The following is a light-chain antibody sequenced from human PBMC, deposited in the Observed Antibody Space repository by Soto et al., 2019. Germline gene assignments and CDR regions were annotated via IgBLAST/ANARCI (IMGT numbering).Light chain of an antibody. CDR2: DAS. J-gene: IGKJ4*01. Sequence: EFVLTQSPGTLSLSPVEIATLSCRASQTVRNNYLAWYQQKPGQAPRLLIYDASSRATGIPDRFSGGGSGTDFTLTISRLEPEDFAVYYCQQFSSYPLNCGGGTKGDIK. CDR1: QTVRNNY. CDR3: QQFSSYPLN. V-gene: IGKV3-20*01.